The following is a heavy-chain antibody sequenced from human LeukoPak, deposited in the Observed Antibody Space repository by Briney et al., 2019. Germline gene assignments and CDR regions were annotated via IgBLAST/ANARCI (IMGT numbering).Heavy chain of an antibody. Sequence: SETLSLTCTVSGGSISSSSYYWGWIRQPPGKGLEWIGSIYYSGSTYYNPSLKSRVTISVDTSKNQFSLKLSSVTAADTAVYYCARDRDIVRYCSGGSCYSSGYFDYWGQGTLVTVSS. V-gene: IGHV4-39*07. CDR3: ARDRDIVRYCSGGSCYSSGYFDY. CDR1: GGSISSSSYY. D-gene: IGHD2-15*01. J-gene: IGHJ4*02. CDR2: IYYSGST.